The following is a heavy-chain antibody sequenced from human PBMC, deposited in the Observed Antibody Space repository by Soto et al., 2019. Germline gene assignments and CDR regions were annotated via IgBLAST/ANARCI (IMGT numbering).Heavy chain of an antibody. D-gene: IGHD3-3*01. V-gene: IGHV3-30*18. J-gene: IGHJ6*03. CDR3: AKAHGITIFGVVIIEDYMDV. CDR1: GFTFSSYG. CDR2: ISYDGSNK. Sequence: GGSLRLSCAASGFTFSSYGMHWVRQAPGKGLEWVAVISYDGSNKYYADSVKGRFTISRDNSKNTLYLQMNSLRAEDTAVYYCAKAHGITIFGVVIIEDYMDVWGKGTTVTVSS.